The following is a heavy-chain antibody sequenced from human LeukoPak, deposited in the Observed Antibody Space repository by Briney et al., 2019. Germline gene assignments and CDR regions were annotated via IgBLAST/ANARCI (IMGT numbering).Heavy chain of an antibody. Sequence: GGSLRLSCAASGFTFSSYGMHWVRQAPGKGLEWVAVISYDGSNKYYADSVEGRFTISRDNSKNTLYLQMNSLRAEDTAVYYCAKDLYVWGSYRYPDYWGQGTLVTVSS. V-gene: IGHV3-30*18. J-gene: IGHJ4*02. D-gene: IGHD3-16*02. CDR3: AKDLYVWGSYRYPDY. CDR2: ISYDGSNK. CDR1: GFTFSSYG.